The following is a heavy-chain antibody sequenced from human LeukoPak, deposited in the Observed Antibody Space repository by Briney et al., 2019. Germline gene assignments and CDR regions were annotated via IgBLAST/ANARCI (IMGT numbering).Heavy chain of an antibody. J-gene: IGHJ5*02. CDR3: ARDYTYYSGSGSYFYRWFDP. CDR2: INHSGST. D-gene: IGHD3-10*01. Sequence: PSETLSLTCAVYSGSFSGYHWSWLRQPPGKGLEWIGEINHSGSTNYNPSLKSRVIMSVDTSKKHFSLKLNSVTAADTAVYYCARDYTYYSGSGSYFYRWFDPWGQGTLVTVSS. V-gene: IGHV4-34*01. CDR1: SGSFSGYH.